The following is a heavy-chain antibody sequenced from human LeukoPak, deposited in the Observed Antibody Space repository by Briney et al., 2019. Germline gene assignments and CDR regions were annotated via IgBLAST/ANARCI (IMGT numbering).Heavy chain of an antibody. Sequence: SETLSLTCAVYGGSFSGYYWSWIRQPPGKGREWIGEINHSGSTNYNPSLKSRVTIPVDTSKNQFSPKLISVTVAYKAVYDYARDNYYCSGSYYTNGCDPWGQGTLVTVSS. V-gene: IGHV4-34*01. D-gene: IGHD3-10*01. CDR3: ARDNYYCSGSYYTNGCDP. CDR1: GGSFSGYY. J-gene: IGHJ5*02. CDR2: INHSGST.